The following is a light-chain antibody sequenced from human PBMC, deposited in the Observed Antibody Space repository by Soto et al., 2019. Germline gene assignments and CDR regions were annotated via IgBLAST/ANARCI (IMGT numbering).Light chain of an antibody. CDR1: QSVLSSSNNKNY. Sequence: DIVLTQSPDSLAVSLGERATINCKSSQSVLSSSNNKNYLTWYQQKPGQPPKLLIYWASTRESGVPDRFSGRRSRKDCTLTISRLQAENVAVYYCQQYYSAPLTFGGGTKVELK. CDR3: QQYYSAPLT. CDR2: WAS. V-gene: IGKV4-1*01. J-gene: IGKJ4*01.